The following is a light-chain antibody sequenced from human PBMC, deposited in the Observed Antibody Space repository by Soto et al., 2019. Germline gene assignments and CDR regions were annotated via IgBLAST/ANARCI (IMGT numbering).Light chain of an antibody. J-gene: IGKJ5*01. CDR3: QQYDKLPPIT. CDR1: HDISNY. CDR2: DAS. Sequence: DIQMTQSPSSLSASVGDRVTITCHASHDISNYLNWYQQKPGKAPKLLIYDASKLETGVPSRFSGSGSGTDFTFTISSLWPEDIATYYCQQYDKLPPITFGQGTRLEIK. V-gene: IGKV1-33*01.